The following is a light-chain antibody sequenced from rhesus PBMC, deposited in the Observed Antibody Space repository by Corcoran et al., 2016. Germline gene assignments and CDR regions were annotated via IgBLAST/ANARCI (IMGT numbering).Light chain of an antibody. V-gene: IGKV1S6*01. CDR2: SAS. CDR3: QHPNGNPYS. CDR1: QGISSW. J-gene: IGKJ2*01. Sequence: DIQMTQSPSSLSASVGDRVTITCQASQGISSWLAWYQQKPGKPPKLLIYSASSLESGVPSRFSGSGSGTEFPLTISRLQPEDFATYYCQHPNGNPYSFGQGTKVEIK.